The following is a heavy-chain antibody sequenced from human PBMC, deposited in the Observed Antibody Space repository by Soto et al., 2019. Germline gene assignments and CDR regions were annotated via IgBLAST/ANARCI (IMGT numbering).Heavy chain of an antibody. Sequence: ASVKVSCKASGYSFTSYGFNWVRQAPGQGLEWMGWINPNSGGTNYAQKFQGRVTMTRDTSISTAYMELSRLRSDDTAVYYCARQRIGTVTTPGGYYYYYGMDVWGQGTTVTVSS. CDR3: ARQRIGTVTTPGGYYYYYGMDV. V-gene: IGHV1-2*02. D-gene: IGHD4-17*01. J-gene: IGHJ6*02. CDR2: INPNSGGT. CDR1: GYSFTSYG.